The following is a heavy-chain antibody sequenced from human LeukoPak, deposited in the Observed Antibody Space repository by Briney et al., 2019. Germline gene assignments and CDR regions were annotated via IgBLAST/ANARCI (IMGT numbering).Heavy chain of an antibody. D-gene: IGHD6-13*01. Sequence: ASVKVSCKASGYTFTSYGISWVRQAPGQGLEWMGWISAYNGNTNYAQKLQGRVTMTTDTSTSTAYMELRSLRSDVTAVYYCATRRYSSSWYGGDAFDIWGQGTMVTVSS. CDR2: ISAYNGNT. CDR3: ATRRYSSSWYGGDAFDI. J-gene: IGHJ3*02. V-gene: IGHV1-18*01. CDR1: GYTFTSYG.